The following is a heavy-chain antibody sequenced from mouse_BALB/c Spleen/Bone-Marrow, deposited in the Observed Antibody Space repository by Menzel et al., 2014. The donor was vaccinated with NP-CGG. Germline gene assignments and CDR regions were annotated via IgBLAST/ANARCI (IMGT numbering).Heavy chain of an antibody. CDR2: INPDSSTI. D-gene: IGHD1-1*01. Sequence: EVKLHESGGGLVQPGGSLKLSCAVSGFAFSRYWMSWVRQAPGKGLEWIGDINPDSSTINYTPSLKYKFIISRDNAKNTLYLQMSKVISEDTALYYCERLSYYGRFAYWGQGTLVTVSA. CDR3: ERLSYYGRFAY. V-gene: IGHV4-1*02. CDR1: GFAFSRYW. J-gene: IGHJ3*01.